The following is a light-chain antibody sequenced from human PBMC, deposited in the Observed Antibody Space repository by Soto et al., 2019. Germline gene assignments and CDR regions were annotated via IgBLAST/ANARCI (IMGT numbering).Light chain of an antibody. CDR1: QSVSNN. Sequence: EIVMTQSPATLSVSPRERATLSCRASQSVSNNLACYQQKPGQAPRLLIYGASTGATGLPARFTGSGSGTESTLTISSRQSEDFAVYYCQQFNDWPLTFGGGNKVEIK. CDR2: GAS. J-gene: IGKJ4*01. CDR3: QQFNDWPLT. V-gene: IGKV3-15*01.